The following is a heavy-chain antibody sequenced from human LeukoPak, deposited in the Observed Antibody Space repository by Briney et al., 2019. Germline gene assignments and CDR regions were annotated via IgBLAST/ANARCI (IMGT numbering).Heavy chain of an antibody. CDR1: RFTFSSYG. CDR3: AKAPVTSCRGAYCYPFDY. CDR2: ISGSGGST. Sequence: GGSLRLSCAASRFTFSSYGMSWVRQAPGKGLEWVSGISGSGGSTYYADSVRGRFTISRDSSKNTLYLQMNSLRAEDAAVYYCAKAPVTSCRGAYCYPFDYWGQGTLVTVSS. V-gene: IGHV3-23*01. D-gene: IGHD2-21*01. J-gene: IGHJ4*02.